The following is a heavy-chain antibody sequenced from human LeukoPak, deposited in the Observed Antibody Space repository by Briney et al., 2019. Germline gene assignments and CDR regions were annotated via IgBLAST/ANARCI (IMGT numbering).Heavy chain of an antibody. CDR1: GYTFIAYY. CDR3: ARGVYYDSSGYYSDY. J-gene: IGHJ4*02. D-gene: IGHD3-22*01. CDR2: VNPNSGAT. V-gene: IGHV1-2*02. Sequence: ASVKVSCKASGYTFIAYYMHWVRQAPGQGLEWMGWVNPNSGATNYAQKFQGRVTMTRDTSLSAVYVELTWLTSDDTAVYYCARGVYYDSSGYYSDYWGQGTLVTVSS.